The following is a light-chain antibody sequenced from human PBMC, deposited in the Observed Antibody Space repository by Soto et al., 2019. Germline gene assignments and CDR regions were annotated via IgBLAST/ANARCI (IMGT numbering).Light chain of an antibody. CDR2: EVT. J-gene: IGLJ2*01. V-gene: IGLV2-14*01. CDR3: SSYTSSSTQV. CDR1: SSDVGGYNY. Sequence: QSALTQPASVSGSPGQSITISCTGTSSDVGGYNYVSWYQQHPGKVPKLMIYEVTNRPSGISDRFSGSKSGNTASLTISGLQAEDEADYYCSSYTSSSTQVFGVGTKLTVL.